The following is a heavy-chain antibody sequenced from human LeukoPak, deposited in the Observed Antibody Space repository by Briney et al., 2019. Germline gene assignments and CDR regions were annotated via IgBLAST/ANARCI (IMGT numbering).Heavy chain of an antibody. D-gene: IGHD6-13*01. Sequence: GGSLRLSCAASGFTFSSYAMSWVRQAPGKGLEWVSAISGSGGSTCYADSVKGRFTISRDNSKNTLYLQMNSLRAEDTAVYYCAKDPDDEYSSSWYAPDVWGKGTTVIVSS. V-gene: IGHV3-23*01. CDR3: AKDPDDEYSSSWYAPDV. CDR1: GFTFSSYA. J-gene: IGHJ6*04. CDR2: ISGSGGST.